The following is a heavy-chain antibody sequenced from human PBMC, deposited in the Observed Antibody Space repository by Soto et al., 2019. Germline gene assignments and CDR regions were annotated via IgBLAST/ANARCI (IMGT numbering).Heavy chain of an antibody. J-gene: IGHJ4*02. CDR2: IWYDGSNK. CDR3: ARVVAAADNLGYYLDL. V-gene: IGHV3-33*01. D-gene: IGHD2-15*01. Sequence: PGGSLRLSCAASGFTFRSYGMHWVRQAPGKGLEGVAIIWYDGSNKYYADSVKGRFTISRDNSKNTLYLQMNSLRAEDTAVYYCARVVAAADNLGYYLDLWGQGTLVTVSS. CDR1: GFTFRSYG.